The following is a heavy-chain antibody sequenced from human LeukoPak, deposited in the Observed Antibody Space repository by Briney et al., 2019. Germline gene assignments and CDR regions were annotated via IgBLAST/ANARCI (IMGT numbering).Heavy chain of an antibody. Sequence: PGGSLRLSCAASGFTFSSYWMHWVRQAPVKGLVWVSRINRDGSSTSYADSVKGRFTISRDNAKNTLYLQMNSLRAEDTAVYYCARAPLYSSGWYDPWGRGTLVTVSS. D-gene: IGHD6-19*01. J-gene: IGHJ5*02. CDR1: GFTFSSYW. CDR2: INRDGSST. V-gene: IGHV3-74*01. CDR3: ARAPLYSSGWYDP.